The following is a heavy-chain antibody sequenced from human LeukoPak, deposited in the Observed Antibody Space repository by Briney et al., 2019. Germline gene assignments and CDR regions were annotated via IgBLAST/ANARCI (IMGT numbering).Heavy chain of an antibody. D-gene: IGHD2-15*01. CDR3: AREIKDIVVVVAALYYFDY. V-gene: IGHV4-39*07. J-gene: IGHJ4*02. CDR2: IYYSGST. Sequence: SETLSLTCTVSGGSISSSSYYWGWIRQPPGKGLEWIGSIYYSGSTYYNPSLKSRATISVDTSKNQFSLKLSSVTAADTAVYYCAREIKDIVVVVAALYYFDYWGQGTLVTVSS. CDR1: GGSISSSSYY.